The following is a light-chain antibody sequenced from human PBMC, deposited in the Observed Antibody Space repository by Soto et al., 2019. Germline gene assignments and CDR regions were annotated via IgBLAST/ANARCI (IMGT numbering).Light chain of an antibody. Sequence: EIVLTQSPATLSLSPGERATLSCRASQSVSSQLAWYQQKPGQAPRLLIYDASTRATGIPGRFSGSGSGTDFTLTISRLEPEDFSVYYCHQYGTAPLTFGPGTKVDIK. J-gene: IGKJ3*01. CDR1: QSVSSQ. V-gene: IGKV3-20*01. CDR3: HQYGTAPLT. CDR2: DAS.